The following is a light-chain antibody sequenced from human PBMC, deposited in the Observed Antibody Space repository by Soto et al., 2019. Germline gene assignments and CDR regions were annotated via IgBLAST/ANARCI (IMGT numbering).Light chain of an antibody. CDR3: QQYGSSPTT. V-gene: IGKV3-20*01. Sequence: EILLTQSPGTLSLSRGERATLSCRASQSVFNNHIGWYQQKPGQAPRRLIFGASFRATGIPDRFSGSGSGTDFTLTISRLEPEDFAVYYCQQYGSSPTTFGQGTKVDIK. CDR2: GAS. J-gene: IGKJ1*01. CDR1: QSVFNNH.